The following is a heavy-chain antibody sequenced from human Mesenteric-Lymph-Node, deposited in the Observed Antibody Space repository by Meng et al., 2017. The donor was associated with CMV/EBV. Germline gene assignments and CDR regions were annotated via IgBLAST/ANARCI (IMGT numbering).Heavy chain of an antibody. CDR1: GYTFSDFY. CDR2: INARSGGS. CDR3: AGSSSWYPHFGY. D-gene: IGHD6-13*01. Sequence: ASVKVSCKASGYTFSDFYIHWMRQARGQGLEWIGWINARSGGSTYGRDYQGRATMTRDTSTNTVFLDLSSLRSQDTAVYYCAGSSSWYPHFGYWGQGSLVTVSS. J-gene: IGHJ4*02. V-gene: IGHV1-2*02.